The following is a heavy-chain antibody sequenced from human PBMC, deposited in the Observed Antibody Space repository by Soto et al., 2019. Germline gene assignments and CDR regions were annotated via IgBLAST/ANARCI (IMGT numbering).Heavy chain of an antibody. Sequence: VPLLESGGGLVQPGGSLRLSCAASGFTFSSYALSWVRQAPGKGLEWVSLISGGGGSTYYADSVKGRFTISRDNSKNTLYLQMNSLRAEDTAVYHCAKGYSSSWFGGDYWGQGTLVTVSS. J-gene: IGHJ4*02. D-gene: IGHD6-13*01. CDR3: AKGYSSSWFGGDY. CDR2: ISGGGGST. V-gene: IGHV3-23*01. CDR1: GFTFSSYA.